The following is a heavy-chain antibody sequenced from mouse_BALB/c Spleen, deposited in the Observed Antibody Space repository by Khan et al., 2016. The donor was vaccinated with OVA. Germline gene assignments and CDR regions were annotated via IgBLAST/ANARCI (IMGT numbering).Heavy chain of an antibody. CDR2: INTYTGEP. CDR1: GYTFTNYG. Sequence: QIQLVQSGPELKKPGETVKISCKASGYTFTNYGMNWVKQAPGKGLKWMGWINTYTGEPTYADDFKGRFAFSLETYASTAYLLINNLKSEDSAHYVCAKMKPYWYFDDWGAGTTVTVSS. J-gene: IGHJ1*01. CDR3: AKMKPYWYFDD. V-gene: IGHV9-3-1*01.